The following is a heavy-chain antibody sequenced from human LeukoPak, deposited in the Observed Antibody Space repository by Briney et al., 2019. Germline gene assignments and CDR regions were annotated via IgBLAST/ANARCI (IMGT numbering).Heavy chain of an antibody. CDR3: ARKVAAPDY. V-gene: IGHV3-23*01. D-gene: IGHD6-19*01. CDR1: GFTLSSYA. J-gene: IGHJ4*02. CDR2: ISGGGVST. Sequence: GGSLRLSCAASGFTLSSYAMSWVRQAPEKGLQWVSAISGGGVSTYYADSVRGRFTISRDNSKNTLYLQMNSLRAEDTAVYYCARKVAAPDYWGQGTLVTVSS.